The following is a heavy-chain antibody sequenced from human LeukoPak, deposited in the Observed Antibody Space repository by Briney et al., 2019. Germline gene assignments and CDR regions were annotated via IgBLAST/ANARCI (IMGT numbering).Heavy chain of an antibody. CDR2: INHSGST. J-gene: IGHJ6*03. D-gene: IGHD4-11*01. V-gene: IGHV4-34*01. Sequence: SETLSLTCAVYGGSFSGYYWSWIRQPPGEGLEWIGEINHSGSTNYNPSLKSRVTISVDTSKNQFSLKLSSVTAADTAVYYCARYSNYGDYYCYYMDVWGKGTTVTVSS. CDR1: GGSFSGYY. CDR3: ARYSNYGDYYCYYMDV.